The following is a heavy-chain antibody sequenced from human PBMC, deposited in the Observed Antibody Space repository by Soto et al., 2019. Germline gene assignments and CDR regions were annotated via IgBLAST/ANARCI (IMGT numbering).Heavy chain of an antibody. CDR2: IGGSGAST. V-gene: IGHV3-23*01. D-gene: IGHD6-19*01. CDR3: AKGMYSSGWVSEY. CDR1: GFTFRGVV. Sequence: GGSLRLSCAASGFTFRGVVMSWVRQAPGKGLEWVSGIGGSGASTYYADSVRGRFTISRDNSKNTTYLQMNSLRAEDTAVYYCAKGMYSSGWVSEYWGQGTLVTVSS. J-gene: IGHJ4*02.